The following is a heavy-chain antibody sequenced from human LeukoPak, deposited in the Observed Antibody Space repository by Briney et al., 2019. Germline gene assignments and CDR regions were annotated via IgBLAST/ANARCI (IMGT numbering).Heavy chain of an antibody. CDR3: ARFYNSSGWYNDH. CDR1: GYTFTNYD. J-gene: IGHJ4*02. D-gene: IGHD6-19*01. V-gene: IGHV1-18*01. Sequence: GASVKVSCKASGYTFTNYDISWVRQAPGQGLEWMGWISVYNGNTNYAQKLQGRVTMTTDTSTSTAYMELRSLRSDDTAFYYCARFYNSSGWYNDHWGQGTLVTVSS. CDR2: ISVYNGNT.